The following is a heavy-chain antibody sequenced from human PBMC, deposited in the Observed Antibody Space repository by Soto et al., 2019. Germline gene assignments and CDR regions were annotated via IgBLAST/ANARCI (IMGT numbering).Heavy chain of an antibody. Sequence: ASVKVSCKASGYTFSDYDMHWIRQAPGQGPEWMGWIHARSGTTNYAQNFQGRVTLTRDTSISTAYMQLSRLTSDDTAVYFCARGGVTVFGVVDYWGQGTQVTVSS. CDR2: IHARSGTT. D-gene: IGHD3-3*01. J-gene: IGHJ4*02. CDR3: ARGGVTVFGVVDY. V-gene: IGHV1-2*02. CDR1: GYTFSDYD.